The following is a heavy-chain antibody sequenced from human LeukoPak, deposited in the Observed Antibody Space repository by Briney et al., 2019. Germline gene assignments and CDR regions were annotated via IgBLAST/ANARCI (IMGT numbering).Heavy chain of an antibody. CDR3: ARDAGIAVAPTGWFDP. J-gene: IGHJ5*02. CDR1: GYTFTSYA. Sequence: GASVKVSCKASGYTFTSYAISWVRQAPGQGLEWMGGIIPIFGTANYAQKFQGRVTITTDESTSTAYMELSSLRSDDTAVYYCARDAGIAVAPTGWFDPWGQGTLVTVSS. V-gene: IGHV1-69*05. CDR2: IIPIFGTA. D-gene: IGHD6-19*01.